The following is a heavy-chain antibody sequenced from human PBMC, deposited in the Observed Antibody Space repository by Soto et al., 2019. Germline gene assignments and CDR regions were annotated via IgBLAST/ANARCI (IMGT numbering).Heavy chain of an antibody. CDR1: GFTFSSYA. Sequence: LRLSCVASGFTFSSYAMSWVRQAPGKGLEWVSTISDGGNSTYSADSVRGRFTISRDNVNDTLYLQMNNLRAEDSGLYYCTRGPRPISTGTGAYWGQGTQVTVSS. D-gene: IGHD3-10*01. CDR3: TRGPRPISTGTGAY. V-gene: IGHV3-23*01. CDR2: ISDGGNST. J-gene: IGHJ4*02.